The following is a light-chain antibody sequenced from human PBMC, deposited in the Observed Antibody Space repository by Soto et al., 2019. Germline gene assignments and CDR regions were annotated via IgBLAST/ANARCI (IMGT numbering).Light chain of an antibody. CDR2: GAS. CDR3: QQHDQGWT. J-gene: IGKJ1*01. CDR1: QSVRTK. V-gene: IGKV3-15*01. Sequence: EMVMTQSPATLSVSLGERATLSCRASQSVRTKLVWYQQKPGQAPRLLIYGASTRATGIPARFSGSGSGTEFTLTISSLQSEDFAAYYCQQHDQGWTFGQGTMVEIK.